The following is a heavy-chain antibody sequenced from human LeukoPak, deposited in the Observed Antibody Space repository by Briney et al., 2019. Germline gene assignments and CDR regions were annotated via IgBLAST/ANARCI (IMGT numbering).Heavy chain of an antibody. V-gene: IGHV3-7*01. J-gene: IGHJ4*02. Sequence: GGSLRLSCAASGFTFSSYWMSWIRQAPGKGLEWVANIKQDGSEKYYVDSVKGRFTISRDNAKNSLYLQMNSLRAEDTAVYFCARDSTWGGIYFDYWGQGTLVTVSS. CDR1: GFTFSSYW. CDR2: IKQDGSEK. D-gene: IGHD3-16*01. CDR3: ARDSTWGGIYFDY.